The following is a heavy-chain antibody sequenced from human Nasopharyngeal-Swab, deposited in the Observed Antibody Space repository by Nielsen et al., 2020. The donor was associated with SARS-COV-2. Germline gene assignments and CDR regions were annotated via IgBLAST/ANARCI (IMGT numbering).Heavy chain of an antibody. CDR1: GFTFSSYS. V-gene: IGHV3-21*01. J-gene: IGHJ4*02. D-gene: IGHD6-13*01. CDR3: ARDLAAAGTGGLDY. CDR2: ISSSSSYI. Sequence: GGSLRLSCAASGFTFSSYSMNWVRQAPGKGLEWVSSISSSSSYIYYADSVKGRFTISRDNAKNSLYLQMNSLRAEDTAVYYCARDLAAAGTGGLDYWGQGTLVTVSS.